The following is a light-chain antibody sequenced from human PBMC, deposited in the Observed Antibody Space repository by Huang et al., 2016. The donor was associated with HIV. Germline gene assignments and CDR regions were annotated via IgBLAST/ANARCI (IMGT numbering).Light chain of an antibody. V-gene: IGKV1-NL1*01. CDR3: QQYFSALWT. Sequence: DIQMTQSPPSLSASVADRVTITCRASQGISNSLDWYQQKPGKPPRLLVSGASKLESGVPSRFSGSGSGTDYTLTISSLQPEDFATYYCQQYFSALWTFGQGTKV. CDR1: QGISNS. J-gene: IGKJ1*01. CDR2: GAS.